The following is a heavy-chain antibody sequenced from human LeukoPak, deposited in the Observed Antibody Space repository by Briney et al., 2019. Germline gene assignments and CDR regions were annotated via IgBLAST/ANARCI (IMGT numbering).Heavy chain of an antibody. CDR1: GFTFSSYG. D-gene: IGHD1-26*01. CDR2: IRYGGSNK. J-gene: IGHJ4*02. Sequence: GGSLRLSCAASGFTFSSYGMHWVRQAPGKGLEWVAFIRYGGSNKYYADSVKGRFTISRDNSKNTLYLQRNSLRAEDTAVYYCAKDGSNGSYSRYYFDYWGQGTLVTVSS. CDR3: AKDGSNGSYSRYYFDY. V-gene: IGHV3-30*02.